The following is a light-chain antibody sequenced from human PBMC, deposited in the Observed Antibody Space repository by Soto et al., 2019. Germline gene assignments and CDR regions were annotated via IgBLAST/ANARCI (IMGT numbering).Light chain of an antibody. Sequence: EIELTQSPATLSLSPGERATLSCRASQSVSSYLAWYQQKPGQAPRLLIYDTSNRATGVPARFSGSGSGTDFTLTISSLEPEDFAVYYCQQRGNWPPTFGQGTKVEIK. J-gene: IGKJ1*01. CDR2: DTS. V-gene: IGKV3-11*01. CDR1: QSVSSY. CDR3: QQRGNWPPT.